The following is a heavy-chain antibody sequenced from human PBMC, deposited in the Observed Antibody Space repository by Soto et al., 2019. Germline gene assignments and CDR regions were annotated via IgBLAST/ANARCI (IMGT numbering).Heavy chain of an antibody. D-gene: IGHD6-19*01. Sequence: EVQLVESGGGLVQPGGSLRLSCAASGFTFSSYSMNWVRQAPGKGLEWVSYISSSSSTIYYADSVKGRFTISRDNAKNSLYLQTNSPRDKDTAVYYCARDRLAGPSWYFDLRGRGTLVTVSS. CDR1: GFTFSSYS. CDR2: ISSSSSTI. J-gene: IGHJ2*01. CDR3: ARDRLAGPSWYFDL. V-gene: IGHV3-48*02.